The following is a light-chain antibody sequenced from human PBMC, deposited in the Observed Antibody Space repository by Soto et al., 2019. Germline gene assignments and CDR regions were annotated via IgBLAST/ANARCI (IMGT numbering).Light chain of an antibody. CDR3: LQRSIWPS. J-gene: IGKJ4*02. Sequence: IVLTQSPATLSLSPGERASLSCRASQSVSSYYAWYQHKPGQAPRLLIYDSSNRATGIPGRYSDSGAGTDFTLTISSRQPEDFAFYYCLQRSIWPSFGGGTNVQIK. CDR1: QSVSSY. V-gene: IGKV3-11*01. CDR2: DSS.